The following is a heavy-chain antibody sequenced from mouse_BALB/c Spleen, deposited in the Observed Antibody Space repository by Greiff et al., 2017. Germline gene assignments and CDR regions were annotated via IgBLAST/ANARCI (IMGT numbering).Heavy chain of an antibody. J-gene: IGHJ4*01. Sequence: EVQVVESGGGLVQPGGSLKLSCAASGFTFSSYTMSWVRQTPEKRLEWVAYISNGGGSTYYPDSVKGRFTISRDNAKNTLYLQMSSLKSEDTAMYYCTRASAYYRDAMDYWGQGTSVTVSS. CDR1: GFTFSSYT. CDR3: TRASAYYRDAMDY. V-gene: IGHV5-12-2*01. D-gene: IGHD2-14*01. CDR2: ISNGGGST.